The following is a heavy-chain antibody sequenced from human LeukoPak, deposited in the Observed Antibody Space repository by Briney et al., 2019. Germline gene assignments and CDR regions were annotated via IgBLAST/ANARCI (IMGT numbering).Heavy chain of an antibody. CDR2: IYYSGST. CDR3: AGNVTGGSSGYWRFDY. Sequence: SETLSLTCTVSGGSISSSNYYWGWIRQPPGKGLEWIGSIYYSGSTYYKSSLKSRITISVDTSKNQFSLKLSSVTAADTAVYYCAGNVTGGSSGYWRFDYWGQGTLVTVSS. V-gene: IGHV4-39*01. J-gene: IGHJ4*02. D-gene: IGHD3-22*01. CDR1: GGSISSSNYY.